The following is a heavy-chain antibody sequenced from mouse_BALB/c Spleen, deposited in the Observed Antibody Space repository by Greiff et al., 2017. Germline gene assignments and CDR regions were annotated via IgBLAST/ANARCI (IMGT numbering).Heavy chain of an antibody. D-gene: IGHD4-1*01. CDR2: ISNLAYSI. CDR3: ARGLGRGYYFDY. V-gene: IGHV5-15*02. J-gene: IGHJ2*01. CDR1: GFTFSDYG. Sequence: EVMLVESGGGLVQPGGSRKLSCAASGFTFSDYGMAWVRQAPGKGPEWVAFISNLAYSIYYADTVTGRFTISRENAKNTLYLEMSSLRSEDTAMYYCARGLGRGYYFDYWGQGTTLTVSS.